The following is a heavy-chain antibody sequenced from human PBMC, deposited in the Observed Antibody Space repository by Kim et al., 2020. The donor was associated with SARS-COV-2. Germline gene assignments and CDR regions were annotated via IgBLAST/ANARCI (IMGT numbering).Heavy chain of an antibody. CDR3: AKLKVAGYYFDC. Sequence: YYNPSLTSRVTLSGDTSKNQYSLNLSSVSAADTAVYYCAKLKVAGYYFDCWGQGALVTVSS. J-gene: IGHJ4*02. D-gene: IGHD2-15*01. V-gene: IGHV4-39*01.